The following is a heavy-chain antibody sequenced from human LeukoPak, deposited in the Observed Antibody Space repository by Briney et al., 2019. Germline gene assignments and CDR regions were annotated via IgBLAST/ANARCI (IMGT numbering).Heavy chain of an antibody. CDR2: ISGSSGTI. V-gene: IGHV3-23*01. J-gene: IGHJ4*02. D-gene: IGHD2-21*02. CDR3: AKRLGDPRAFDY. Sequence: GGSLRLSCAASGFTFSNYAMNWVRQAPGKGLEWVSGISGSSGTINYAAPVEGRFTISRDNSRNTLYLQMNSLRADDTAAYYCAKRLGDPRAFDYWGQGTLVTVSS. CDR1: GFTFSNYA.